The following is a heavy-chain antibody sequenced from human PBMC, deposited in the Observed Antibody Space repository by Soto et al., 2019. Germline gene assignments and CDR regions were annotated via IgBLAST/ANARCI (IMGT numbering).Heavy chain of an antibody. CDR1: GYTFTSYG. Sequence: QVQLVQSGAEVKKPGASVKVSCKASGYTFTSYGISWVRQAPGQGLEWMGWISAYNGNTNYAQKLQGRVTMTTDTSTSTAYMELRRLRSDDTAVYYCARDEEPSIADHSGPSFDYWGQGTLVTVSS. V-gene: IGHV1-18*04. CDR2: ISAYNGNT. CDR3: ARDEEPSIADHSGPSFDY. D-gene: IGHD6-6*01. J-gene: IGHJ4*02.